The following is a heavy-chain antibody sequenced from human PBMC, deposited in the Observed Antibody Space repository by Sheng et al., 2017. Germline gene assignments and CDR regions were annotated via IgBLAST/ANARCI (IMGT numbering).Heavy chain of an antibody. CDR3: ARAVRYCSSTSCYRDWYFDL. V-gene: IGHV1-8*03. D-gene: IGHD2-2*01. CDR2: MNPNSGNT. Sequence: QVQLVQSGAEVKKPGASVKVSCKASGYTFTSYDINWVRQATGQGLEWMGWMNPNSGNTGYAQKFQGRVTITRNTSISTAYMELSSLRSEDTAVYYCARAVRYCSSTSCYRDWYFDLWGPWHPGHCLL. CDR1: GYTFTSYD. J-gene: IGHJ2*01.